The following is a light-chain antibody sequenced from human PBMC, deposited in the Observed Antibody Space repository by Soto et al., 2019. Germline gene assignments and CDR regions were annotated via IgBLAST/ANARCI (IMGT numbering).Light chain of an antibody. CDR1: QSVSSY. Sequence: EIVLTQSPATLSLSPGERATLSCRASQSVSSYLAWYQQKPGQAPRLLIYDASNRATGIPARFSGSGSGTDFTLTISSLAPEDFVVYYCQQRSNWPPRFTFGPGTKVDIK. CDR3: QQRSNWPPRFT. V-gene: IGKV3-11*01. CDR2: DAS. J-gene: IGKJ3*01.